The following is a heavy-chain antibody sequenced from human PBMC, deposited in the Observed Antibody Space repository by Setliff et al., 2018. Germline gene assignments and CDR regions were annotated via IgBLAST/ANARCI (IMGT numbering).Heavy chain of an antibody. D-gene: IGHD3-3*01. J-gene: IGHJ4*02. CDR3: ASHPRVTIFGVVACDY. V-gene: IGHV4-39*01. Sequence: SETLSLTCTVSGGPINSDRYYWGWIRQPPGKGLEWIGSMYSSGSTYYNPSLKSRATISVDTSQNQFSLKLSSVTAADTAAYYCASHPRVTIFGVVACDYWGQGILVTVS. CDR2: MYSSGST. CDR1: GGPINSDRYY.